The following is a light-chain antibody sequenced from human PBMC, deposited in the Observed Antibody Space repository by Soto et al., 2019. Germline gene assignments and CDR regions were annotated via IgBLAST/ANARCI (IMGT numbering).Light chain of an antibody. Sequence: EIVMTQSPATLSVSPGERATLSCRASQSVDINLAWYQQKPGQAPRLLIFGASTRATGIPARFSGSGPGTDFTLTISSLQSEDFGVYFCQQYDKWPLTFGGGTKVEIK. CDR3: QQYDKWPLT. CDR1: QSVDIN. J-gene: IGKJ4*01. V-gene: IGKV3D-15*01. CDR2: GAS.